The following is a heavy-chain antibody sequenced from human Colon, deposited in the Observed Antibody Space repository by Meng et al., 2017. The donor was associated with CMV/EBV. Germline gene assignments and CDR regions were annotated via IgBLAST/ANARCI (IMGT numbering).Heavy chain of an antibody. V-gene: IGHV3-30-3*01. CDR1: GFTFSSYA. J-gene: IGHJ6*02. Sequence: GGSLRLSCAASGFTFSSYAMHWVRQAPGKGLEWVAVISYDGSKKYYADSVKGRFTISRDNSKNTLYLQMNSLRAEDTAVYYCARDPTQMKVRYFDWLLYRYYGMDVWGQGTTVTVSS. CDR3: ARDPTQMKVRYFDWLLYRYYGMDV. D-gene: IGHD3-9*01. CDR2: ISYDGSKK.